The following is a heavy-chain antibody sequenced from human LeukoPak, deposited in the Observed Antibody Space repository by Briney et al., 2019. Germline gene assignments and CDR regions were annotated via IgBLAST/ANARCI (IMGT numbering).Heavy chain of an antibody. Sequence: SETLSLTCAVYGGSFSGYYWSWIRQPAGKGLEWIGRIYTSGSTNYNPSLKSRVTMSVDTSKNQFSLKLSSVTAADTAVYYCARDLKRGFDPWGQGTLVTVSS. V-gene: IGHV4-4*07. CDR2: IYTSGST. CDR3: ARDLKRGFDP. CDR1: GGSFSGYY. J-gene: IGHJ5*02.